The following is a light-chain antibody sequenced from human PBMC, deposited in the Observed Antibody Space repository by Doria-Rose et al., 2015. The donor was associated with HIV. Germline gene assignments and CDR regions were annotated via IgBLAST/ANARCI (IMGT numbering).Light chain of an antibody. CDR1: SSDVGGYNY. V-gene: IGLV2-14*01. CDR3: SSYTSSSTLGVV. CDR2: EVS. Sequence: FVLTQPASVSGSPGQSITISCTGTSSDVGGYNYVSWYQQHPGKAPKPMIYEVSNRPSGVSNRFSGSKSGNTASLTISGLQAEDEADYYCSSYTSSSTLGVVFGGGTKLTVL. J-gene: IGLJ2*01.